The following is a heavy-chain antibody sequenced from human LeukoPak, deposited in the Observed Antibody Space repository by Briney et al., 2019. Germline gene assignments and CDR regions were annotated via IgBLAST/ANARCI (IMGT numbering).Heavy chain of an antibody. D-gene: IGHD6-13*01. CDR2: IYYSGST. V-gene: IGHV4-59*01. J-gene: IGHJ4*02. CDR3: ARTGYSSNWYYFDY. Sequence: PSETLSLTCIVSGGSINSYYWSWIRQPPGKGLEWIGHIYYSGSTNYNPSLKSRVTISVDTSKNQFSLKPSSVTAADTAVYHCARTGYSSNWYYFDYWGQGTLVTVSS. CDR1: GGSINSYY.